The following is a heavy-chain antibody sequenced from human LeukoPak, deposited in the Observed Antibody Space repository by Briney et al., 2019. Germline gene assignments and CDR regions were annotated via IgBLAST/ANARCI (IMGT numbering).Heavy chain of an antibody. CDR1: GGTFSSYT. Sequence: SVKVSCKASGGTFSSYTISWVRQAPGHGLEWMGRIIPILGIGNYAQKFQGRVTITADESTSTAYMELSSLRSEDTAVYYCARKRGGRGAALYYFDYWGQGTLVTVSS. J-gene: IGHJ4*02. CDR2: IIPILGIG. V-gene: IGHV1-69*02. CDR3: ARKRGGRGAALYYFDY. D-gene: IGHD6-25*01.